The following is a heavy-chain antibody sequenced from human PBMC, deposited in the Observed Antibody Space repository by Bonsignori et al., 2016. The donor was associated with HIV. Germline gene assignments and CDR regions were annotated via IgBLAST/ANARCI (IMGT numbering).Heavy chain of an antibody. Sequence: SETLSLTCAVYGGSFSDYYWSWIRQPPGKGLEWIGEINHSGSTNYNPSLKSRVTISIDTSKNQFSLKLSSVTAADTAVYYCARGGYSYGYEYFQHWGQGTLVTVSS. D-gene: IGHD5-18*01. CDR3: ARGGYSYGYEYFQH. CDR2: INHSGST. V-gene: IGHV4-34*01. J-gene: IGHJ1*01. CDR1: GGSFSDYY.